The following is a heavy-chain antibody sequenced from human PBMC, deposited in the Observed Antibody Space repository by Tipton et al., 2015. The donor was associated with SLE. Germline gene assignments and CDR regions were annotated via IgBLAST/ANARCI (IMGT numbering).Heavy chain of an antibody. Sequence: TLSLTCTVSGGSISSYYWSWIRQPPGKGLGWIGNIHSSGSTNYNRSLKSRVTIARDTSKNQFSLKLTSVTAADTAVYYCARGPHGQPDYYYYGMDVWGQGTTVTVSS. CDR2: IHSSGST. CDR3: ARGPHGQPDYYYYGMDV. J-gene: IGHJ6*02. V-gene: IGHV4-59*01. D-gene: IGHD4-17*01. CDR1: GGSISSYY.